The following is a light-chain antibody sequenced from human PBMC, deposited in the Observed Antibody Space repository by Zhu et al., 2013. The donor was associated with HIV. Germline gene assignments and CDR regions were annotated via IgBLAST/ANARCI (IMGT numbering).Light chain of an antibody. CDR1: QDISTW. V-gene: IGKV1-5*01. Sequence: DIQMTQSPSTLSASVGDRVTITCRTSQDISTWLAWYQQAPGKAPKLLIFDAFRLQTGVSSRFSGSGSGADFTLTINRLQPEDFAIYYCQQYEDSPITFGQGTRLEMK. CDR2: DAF. J-gene: IGKJ5*01. CDR3: QQYEDSPIT.